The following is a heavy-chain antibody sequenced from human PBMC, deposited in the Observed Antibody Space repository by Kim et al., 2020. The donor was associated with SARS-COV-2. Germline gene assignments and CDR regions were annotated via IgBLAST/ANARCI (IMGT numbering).Heavy chain of an antibody. CDR2: ICNDGSNE. V-gene: IGHV3-33*08. J-gene: IGHJ1*01. CDR1: GFTFNSYG. D-gene: IGHD3-16*01. CDR3: GRDEGWGTRNKGMGD. Sequence: GGSLRLSCAASGFTFNSYGMKWVRQAPGKGLEWVTEICNDGSNEEYRDSVKGRFTISREYSNKTLYIQMNSLRAEDTAVYYCGRDEGWGTRNKGMGDWG.